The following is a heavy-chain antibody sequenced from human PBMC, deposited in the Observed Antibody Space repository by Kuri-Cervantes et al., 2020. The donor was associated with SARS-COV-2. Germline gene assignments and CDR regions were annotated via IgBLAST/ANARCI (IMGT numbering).Heavy chain of an antibody. CDR1: GFTFSNAW. CDR3: TTDLEGYCSGGSCYSPFDY. D-gene: IGHD2-15*01. Sequence: GESLKISCAASGFTFSNAWMSWVRQAPGKGLEWVGRIKSKTDGEKTNYTPPVKGRLTISRDNSKNTLYLLMNSLKTEDTAVYYCTTDLEGYCSGGSCYSPFDYWGQGTLVTVSS. V-gene: IGHV3-15*01. J-gene: IGHJ4*02. CDR2: IKSKTDGEKT.